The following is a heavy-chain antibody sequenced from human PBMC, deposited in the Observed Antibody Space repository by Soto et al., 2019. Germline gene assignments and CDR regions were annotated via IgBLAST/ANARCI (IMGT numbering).Heavy chain of an antibody. CDR3: AKERGLAVPIDY. J-gene: IGHJ4*02. D-gene: IGHD6-19*01. CDR2: IHAGNGNT. V-gene: IGHV1-3*01. Sequence: GASVKVSSKASGYTFPTSTLHWVRQAPGQKLEWLGWIHAGNGNTKYSQKFQGRVTITRDTSATTAYMELSSLRSEVTAVYYCAKERGLAVPIDYWGQGTLVTVSS. CDR1: GYTFPTST.